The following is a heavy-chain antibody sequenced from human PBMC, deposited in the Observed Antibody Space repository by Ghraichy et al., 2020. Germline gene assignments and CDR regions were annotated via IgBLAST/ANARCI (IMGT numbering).Heavy chain of an antibody. CDR2: ITAGSSFI. Sequence: LSLTCAASGFRFSSYSMNWVRQAPGKGLEWVSSITAGSSFINYADSVKGRFTISRDNAKNSLYLQMNSLRAEDTAVYYCARDDYDFSSGYLGLNWFDPWGQGTLVNVSS. J-gene: IGHJ5*02. CDR3: ARDDYDFSSGYLGLNWFDP. CDR1: GFRFSSYS. V-gene: IGHV3-21*01. D-gene: IGHD3-3*01.